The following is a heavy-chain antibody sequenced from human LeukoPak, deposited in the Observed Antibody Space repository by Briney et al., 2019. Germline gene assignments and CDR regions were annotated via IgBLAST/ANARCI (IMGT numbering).Heavy chain of an antibody. D-gene: IGHD3-16*01. CDR1: GFTFSSYA. Sequence: PGGSLRLSCAASGFTFSSYAMSWVRQAPGKGLEWVSSISGSGGSTYYAYSVKGRFHISRDHSKNTLYLQMNSLRAEDTALYYCAKHLGGVRDAFDIWGQGTMVTVSS. CDR2: ISGSGGST. V-gene: IGHV3-23*01. CDR3: AKHLGGVRDAFDI. J-gene: IGHJ3*02.